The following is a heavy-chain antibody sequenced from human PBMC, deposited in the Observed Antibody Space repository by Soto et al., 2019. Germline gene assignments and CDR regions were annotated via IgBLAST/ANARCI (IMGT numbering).Heavy chain of an antibody. CDR3: VRQGFGPLHGLVDV. Sequence: QVQLQESGPGLVKPSETLSLTCTVSSDSSSSYKWSWIRQTPGKGLEWIGYIDYNGGISYNPSLRSRITITISIDTSTKQVSLRLSSVTAADTAVYYCVRQGFGPLHGLVDVWGQGTTVTVSS. CDR2: IDYNGGI. J-gene: IGHJ6*02. V-gene: IGHV4-59*08. D-gene: IGHD3-10*01. CDR1: SDSSSSYK.